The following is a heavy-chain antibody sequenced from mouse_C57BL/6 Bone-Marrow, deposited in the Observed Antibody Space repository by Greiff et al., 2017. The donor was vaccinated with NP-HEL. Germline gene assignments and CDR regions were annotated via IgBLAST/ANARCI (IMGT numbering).Heavy chain of an antibody. J-gene: IGHJ1*03. V-gene: IGHV1-31*01. D-gene: IGHD2-5*01. CDR3: ARRGIYSNYWYFDV. CDR2: IYPYNGVS. Sequence: VQLQQSGPELVKPGASVKISCKASGYSFTGYYMHWVKQSHGHILDWIGYIYPYNGVSSYNQKFKGKATLTVDKSSSTAYMELRSLTSEDSAVYYCARRGIYSNYWYFDVWGTGTTVTVSS. CDR1: GYSFTGYY.